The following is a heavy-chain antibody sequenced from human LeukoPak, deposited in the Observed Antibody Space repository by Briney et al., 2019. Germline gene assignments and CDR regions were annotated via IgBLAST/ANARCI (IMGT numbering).Heavy chain of an antibody. J-gene: IGHJ4*02. D-gene: IGHD2-15*01. CDR3: ARGEDIVVVVAATGPFDY. CDR1: GFTFSSYE. Sequence: GGSLRLSCAAPGFTFSSYEMNWVRQAPGKGLEWVSYISSSGSTIYYADSVKGRFTISRDNAKNSLYLQMNSLRAEDTAVYYCARGEDIVVVVAATGPFDYWGQGTLVTVSS. V-gene: IGHV3-48*03. CDR2: ISSSGSTI.